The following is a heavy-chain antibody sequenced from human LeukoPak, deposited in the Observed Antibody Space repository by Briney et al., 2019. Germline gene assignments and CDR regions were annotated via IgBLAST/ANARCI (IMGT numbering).Heavy chain of an antibody. Sequence: GGSLRLSCAASGFTFSSYAMHWVRQAPGKGLEWVAVISYDGSNKYYADSVKGRFTISRDNSKNTLYLQMNSLRAEDTAVYYCARDRLRYDILTGYYSYWGQGTLVTVSS. D-gene: IGHD3-9*01. CDR3: ARDRLRYDILTGYYSY. V-gene: IGHV3-30-3*01. CDR2: ISYDGSNK. J-gene: IGHJ4*02. CDR1: GFTFSSYA.